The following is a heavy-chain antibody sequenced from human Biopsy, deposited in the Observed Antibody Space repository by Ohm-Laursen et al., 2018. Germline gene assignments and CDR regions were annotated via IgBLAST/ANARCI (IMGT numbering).Heavy chain of an antibody. V-gene: IGHV4-4*07. Sequence: SETLSLTCNVSGGDINNYYWSWIRQPAGKGLEWIGRIYPGGSTNCNPSLKSRVTMSVDTPKKQLSLRLRSVTAADTAMYYCASVVLGPTNDAFDLWGQGTMVVVSS. CDR3: ASVVLGPTNDAFDL. CDR1: GGDINNYY. J-gene: IGHJ3*01. D-gene: IGHD3-22*01. CDR2: IYPGGST.